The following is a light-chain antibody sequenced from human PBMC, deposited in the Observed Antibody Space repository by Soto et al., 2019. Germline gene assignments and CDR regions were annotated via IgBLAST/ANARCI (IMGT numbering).Light chain of an antibody. V-gene: IGLV2-23*02. J-gene: IGLJ1*01. CDR1: SSVVGTYTL. CDR3: SSYAGAITFYV. CDR2: EVN. Sequence: QSVLTQPASVSGSPGQPIIISCTGTSSVVGTYTLVSWYQQHPGKAPKLVIYEVNKRPAGVSKRFSGSKSGDTASLTISGLQAEDEADYYCSSYAGAITFYVFGTGTKVTVL.